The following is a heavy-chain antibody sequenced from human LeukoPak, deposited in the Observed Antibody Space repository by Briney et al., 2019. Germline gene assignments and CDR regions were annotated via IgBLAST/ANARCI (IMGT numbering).Heavy chain of an antibody. CDR2: ISGSGGST. CDR3: ALEAYGDDAFDV. J-gene: IGHJ3*01. V-gene: IGHV3-23*01. CDR1: GFTFSSYA. Sequence: GGSLRLSCAASGFTFSSYAMSWVRQAPGKGLEWVSAISGSGGSTYYADSVKGRFTIPTDNAKNSLYLQLDSLRAEDTAVYYCALEAYGDDAFDVWGQGTLVTVSS. D-gene: IGHD4-17*01.